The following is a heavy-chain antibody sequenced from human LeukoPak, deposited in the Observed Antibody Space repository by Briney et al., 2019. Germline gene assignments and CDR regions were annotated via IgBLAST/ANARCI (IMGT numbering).Heavy chain of an antibody. V-gene: IGHV4-59*08. Sequence: SETLSLTCSVPGGSIIGHWWSWIRQPPGKGLEWIGDVFYSGRNNYNPSLKCRLTISLDTSKNQSSLNLGSVTATDTAMYYCARRNTADASIDFWGQGTLVTASS. D-gene: IGHD4-17*01. J-gene: IGHJ4*02. CDR3: ARRNTADASIDF. CDR2: VFYSGRN. CDR1: GGSIIGHW.